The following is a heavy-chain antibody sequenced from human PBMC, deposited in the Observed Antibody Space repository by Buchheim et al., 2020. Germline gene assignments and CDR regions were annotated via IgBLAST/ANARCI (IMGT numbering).Heavy chain of an antibody. D-gene: IGHD2-15*01. V-gene: IGHV3-30-3*01. J-gene: IGHJ5*02. CDR2: ISYDGSNK. Sequence: QVQLVESGGGVVQPGRSLRLSCAASGFTFSSYAMHWVRQAPGKGLEWVAVISYDGSNKYYADSVKGRFTISRDNSKNTLYLQMNSLRAEDTAVYYCARGGCRYCSGRNNWFDPWGQGTL. CDR1: GFTFSSYA. CDR3: ARGGCRYCSGRNNWFDP.